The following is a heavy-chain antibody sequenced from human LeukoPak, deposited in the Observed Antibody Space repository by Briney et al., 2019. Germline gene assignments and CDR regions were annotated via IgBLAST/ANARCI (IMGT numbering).Heavy chain of an antibody. J-gene: IGHJ4*02. CDR3: ARGVGHRGREHSYVYYFDY. Sequence: GASVKVSCKASGGTFSSYAISWVRQAPGQGLEWMGGIIPIFGTANYAQKFQGRVTITADESTSTAYMELSSLRSEDTAVYYCARGVGHRGREHSYVYYFDYWGQGPLVTVSS. D-gene: IGHD5-18*01. V-gene: IGHV1-69*13. CDR1: GGTFSSYA. CDR2: IIPIFGTA.